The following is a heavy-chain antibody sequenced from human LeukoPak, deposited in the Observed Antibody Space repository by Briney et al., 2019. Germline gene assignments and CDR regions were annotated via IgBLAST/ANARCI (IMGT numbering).Heavy chain of an antibody. CDR1: GGSFSGYY. CDR2: INHSGST. D-gene: IGHD2-2*01. Sequence: SETLSLTCAVYGGSFSGYYWSWIRQPPGKGLEWIGEINHSGSTNYNPSLKSRVTISVDTSKNQFSLKPTSVTAADTAVYYCARGGLYCSSSSCTPDWFDPWGQGTLVTVSS. V-gene: IGHV4-34*01. CDR3: ARGGLYCSSSSCTPDWFDP. J-gene: IGHJ5*02.